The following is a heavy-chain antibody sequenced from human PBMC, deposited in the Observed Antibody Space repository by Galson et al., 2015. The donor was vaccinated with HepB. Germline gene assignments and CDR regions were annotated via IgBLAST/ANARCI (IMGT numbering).Heavy chain of an antibody. CDR2: ISSSSSSTI. CDR1: GFTFSSYS. Sequence: SLRLSCAASGFTFSSYSMNWVRQAPGKGLEWVSYISSSSSSTIYYADSVKGRFTISRDNAKNSLYLQMNSLRAEDTAVYYCARDSCSSSWYECGAFDIWGQGTMVTVSS. J-gene: IGHJ3*02. D-gene: IGHD6-13*01. V-gene: IGHV3-48*01. CDR3: ARDSCSSSWYECGAFDI.